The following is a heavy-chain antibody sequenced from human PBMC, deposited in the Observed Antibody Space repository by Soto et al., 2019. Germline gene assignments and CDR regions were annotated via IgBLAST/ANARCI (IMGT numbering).Heavy chain of an antibody. D-gene: IGHD3-9*01. CDR2: VYYSGNT. CDR1: NGSISTYY. CDR3: VRDYLLTGFDT. V-gene: IGHV4-59*01. Sequence: SETLSLTCTVSNGSISTYYWTWVRQPPGKGLEWIGYVYYSGNTNYNPSLKSRVGMSIDTSKYQFSLELKSVTAADTATYYCVRDYLLTGFDTWGQGTLVTVAS. J-gene: IGHJ5*02.